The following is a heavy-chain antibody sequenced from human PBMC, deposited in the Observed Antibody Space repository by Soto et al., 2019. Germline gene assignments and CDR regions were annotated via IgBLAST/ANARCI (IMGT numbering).Heavy chain of an antibody. D-gene: IGHD2-21*02. V-gene: IGHV1-8*01. CDR2: MNPNSGNT. CDR3: ARGVVTAKSDFDY. CDR1: GYTFTSYD. Sequence: ASVKVSCKDSGYTFTSYDINWVRQATGQGLEWMGWMNPNSGNTGYAQKFQGRVTMTRNTSISTAYMELSSLRSEDTAVYYCARGVVTAKSDFDYWGQGTLVTVSS. J-gene: IGHJ4*02.